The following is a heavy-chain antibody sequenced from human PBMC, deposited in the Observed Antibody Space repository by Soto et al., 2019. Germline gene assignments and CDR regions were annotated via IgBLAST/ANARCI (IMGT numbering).Heavy chain of an antibody. CDR3: ARDFRVGGAYGDY. CDR2: IKEDGSEK. J-gene: IGHJ4*02. CDR1: GFTFSNYW. D-gene: IGHD3-16*01. V-gene: IGHV3-7*01. Sequence: EVQLVESGGGLVQPGGPLRLSCAASGFTFSNYWMSWVRQAPGKGLEWVANIKEDGSEKYYVDAVKGRFTISRDNAKNSVYLQMNSLRAEDTAVYYCARDFRVGGAYGDYWGQGTLVTVSS.